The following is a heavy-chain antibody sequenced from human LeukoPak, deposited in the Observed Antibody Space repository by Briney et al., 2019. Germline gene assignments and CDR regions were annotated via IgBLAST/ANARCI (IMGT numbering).Heavy chain of an antibody. D-gene: IGHD6-13*01. J-gene: IGHJ6*03. V-gene: IGHV4-34*01. CDR3: ARPKPPIAAAGNLRTGGYMDV. CDR1: GGSFRGYY. Sequence: SETLSLTCAVYGGSFRGYYWSWIRQPPGKGLEGIGETNHSGSTHHNPSLKSRVTISVDTSKNQFSLKLSSVTAADTAVYYCARPKPPIAAAGNLRTGGYMDVWGKGTTVTVSS. CDR2: TNHSGST.